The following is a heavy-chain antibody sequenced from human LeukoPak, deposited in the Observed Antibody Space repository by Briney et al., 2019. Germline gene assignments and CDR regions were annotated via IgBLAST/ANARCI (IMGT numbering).Heavy chain of an antibody. CDR3: AKDLSSGYSYGYLGDY. V-gene: IGHV3-30*18. D-gene: IGHD5-18*01. CDR2: ISYDGSNK. CDR1: GFTFSSYG. J-gene: IGHJ4*02. Sequence: PGGSLILSCAASGFTFSSYGMHWVRQAPGKGLEWVAVISYDGSNKYYADSVKGRFTISRDNSKNTLYLQMNSLRAEDTAVYYCAKDLSSGYSYGYLGDYWGQGTLVTVSS.